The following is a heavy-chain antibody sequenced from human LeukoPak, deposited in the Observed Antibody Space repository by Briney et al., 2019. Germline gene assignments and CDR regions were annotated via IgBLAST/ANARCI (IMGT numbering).Heavy chain of an antibody. J-gene: IGHJ6*02. CDR3: ARGGELLPMGYSYYGMDV. V-gene: IGHV3-74*01. CDR1: GFSLSRYW. D-gene: IGHD1-26*01. Sequence: GGSLRLSCAASGFSLSRYWMLWVRQSPGKGLVWVSRINSDGSSTRCADSVKGRFPISRDNAKTTLYLQMNSLRAEGTAVYYCARGGELLPMGYSYYGMDVWGHGTTVTVS. CDR2: INSDGSST.